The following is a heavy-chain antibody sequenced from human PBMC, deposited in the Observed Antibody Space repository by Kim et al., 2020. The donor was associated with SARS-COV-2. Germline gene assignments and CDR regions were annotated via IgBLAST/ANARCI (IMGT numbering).Heavy chain of an antibody. V-gene: IGHV4-38-2*02. D-gene: IGHD3-10*01. Sequence: SETLSLTCTVSGYSISSGYYWAWVRQPPGKGLELIGSIRHSGSTYYSPSLKSRVTVSIDTSRNQFSLKLTSVTAADTAVYYCARDGSLGSGTYDGFDIWCQGTMVTVSS. J-gene: IGHJ3*02. CDR2: IRHSGST. CDR3: ARDGSLGSGTYDGFDI. CDR1: GYSISSGYY.